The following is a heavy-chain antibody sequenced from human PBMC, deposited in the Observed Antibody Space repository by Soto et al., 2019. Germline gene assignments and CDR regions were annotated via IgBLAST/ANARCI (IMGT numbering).Heavy chain of an antibody. J-gene: IGHJ4*02. V-gene: IGHV3-21*01. CDR2: ISSTTNYI. Sequence: GGSLRLSCAASGFTFTRYSMNWVRQAPGKGLEWVSSISSTTNYIYYADSMKGRFTVSRDNAKNSVYLEMNSLSAEDTAVYYCARESEDLTSNFDYWGQGALVTVSS. CDR3: ARESEDLTSNFDY. CDR1: GFTFTRYS.